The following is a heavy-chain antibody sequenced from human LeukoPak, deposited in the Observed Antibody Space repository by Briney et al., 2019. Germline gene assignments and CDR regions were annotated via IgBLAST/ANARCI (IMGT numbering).Heavy chain of an antibody. CDR1: GGSISGDNW. J-gene: IGHJ3*02. CDR3: AREGIAAAGTDAFDI. V-gene: IGHV4-4*02. CDR2: VDHSGAT. D-gene: IGHD6-13*01. Sequence: PSGTLSLTCAVSGGSISGDNWWSWVRQSPGEGLEWIGEVDHSGATKYNPSLKSRVTISEDKSKNQFSLKMNSVIAADTAVYYCAREGIAAAGTDAFDIWGQGTMVTVSS.